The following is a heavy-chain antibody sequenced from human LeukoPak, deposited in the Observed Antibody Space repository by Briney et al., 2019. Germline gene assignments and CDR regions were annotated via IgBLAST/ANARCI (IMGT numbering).Heavy chain of an antibody. V-gene: IGHV1-18*01. Sequence: GASVKVSCKASGYTFTSYGISWVRQAPGQGLEWMGWISAYNGNTNYAQKLQGRVTMTTDTSTSTAYMELRSLRSDDTAVYYCARHYSDSSGYPSYYYGMDVWGQGTTVTVSS. CDR3: ARHYSDSSGYPSYYYGMDV. CDR2: ISAYNGNT. D-gene: IGHD3-22*01. CDR1: GYTFTSYG. J-gene: IGHJ6*02.